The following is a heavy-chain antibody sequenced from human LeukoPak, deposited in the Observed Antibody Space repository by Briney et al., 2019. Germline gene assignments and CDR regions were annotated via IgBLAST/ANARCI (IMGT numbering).Heavy chain of an antibody. D-gene: IGHD3-22*01. V-gene: IGHV1-69*04. CDR2: IIPILGIA. CDR1: GGTFSSYA. CDR3: ARAVGYDSSGYPGY. Sequence: SVKVSCKASGGTFSSYAISWVRQAPGQGLEWMGRIIPILGIANYAQKFQGRVTVTADKSTSTAYMELSSLRSEDTAVYYCARAVGYDSSGYPGYWGQGTLVTVSS. J-gene: IGHJ4*02.